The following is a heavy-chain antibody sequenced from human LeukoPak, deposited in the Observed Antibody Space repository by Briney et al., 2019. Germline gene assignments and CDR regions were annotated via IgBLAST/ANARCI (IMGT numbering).Heavy chain of an antibody. V-gene: IGHV4-31*03. J-gene: IGHJ4*02. D-gene: IGHD5-12*01. Sequence: SETLSLTCTVSGGSISSGGYYWSWIRQHPGKGLEWIGYIYYSGSTYYNPSLKSRVTLSVDTSKNEFSLKLSSVTAADTAVYYCASQGYSGFVPPDYWGQGTLVTVSS. CDR1: GGSISSGGYY. CDR3: ASQGYSGFVPPDY. CDR2: IYYSGST.